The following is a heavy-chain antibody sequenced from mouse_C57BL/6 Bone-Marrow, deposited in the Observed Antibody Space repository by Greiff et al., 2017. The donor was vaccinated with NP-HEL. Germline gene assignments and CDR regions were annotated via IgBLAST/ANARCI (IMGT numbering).Heavy chain of an antibody. CDR2: IYPGRGNT. D-gene: IGHD1-1*01. J-gene: IGHJ4*01. CDR3: ASRITTVVADYAMDY. Sequence: VQLQQSGAELVRPGASVKLSCKASGYTFTDYYINWVKQRPGQGLEWIARIYPGRGNTYYNEKFKGKATLTAEKSSSTAYMQLSSLTSEDSAVYFCASRITTVVADYAMDYWGQGTSVTVSS. CDR1: GYTFTDYY. V-gene: IGHV1-76*01.